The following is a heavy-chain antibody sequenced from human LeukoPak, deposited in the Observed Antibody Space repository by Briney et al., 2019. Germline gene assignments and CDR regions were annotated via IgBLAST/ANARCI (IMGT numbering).Heavy chain of an antibody. CDR2: IIPIFGTA. D-gene: IGHD2-2*01. CDR3: ARELYSSSTSCYSSFDY. J-gene: IGHJ4*02. CDR1: GGTFSSYA. Sequence: SVKVSCKASGGTFSSYAISWVRQAPGQGLEWMGGIIPIFGTANYAQKFQGRVTITTDESTSTAYMELSSLRSEDTAVYYCARELYSSSTSCYSSFDYWGPGTLVTVSS. V-gene: IGHV1-69*05.